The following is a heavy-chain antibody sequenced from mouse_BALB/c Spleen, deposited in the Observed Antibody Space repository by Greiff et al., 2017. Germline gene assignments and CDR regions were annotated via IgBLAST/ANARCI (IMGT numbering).Heavy chain of an antibody. CDR2: INPGSGGT. V-gene: IGHV1-54*01. J-gene: IGHJ2*01. Sequence: QVQLQQSGAELVRPGTSVKVSCKASGYAFTNYLIEWVKQRPGQGLEWIGVINPGSGGTNYNEKFKGKATLTADKSSSTAYMQLSSLTSDDSAIYYCARHGDYGFDYWGQGTTLTVSS. D-gene: IGHD1-1*02. CDR1: GYAFTNYL. CDR3: ARHGDYGFDY.